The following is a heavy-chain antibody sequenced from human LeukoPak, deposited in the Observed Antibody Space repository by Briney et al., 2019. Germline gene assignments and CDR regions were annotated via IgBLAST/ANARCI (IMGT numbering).Heavy chain of an antibody. V-gene: IGHV4-39*07. D-gene: IGHD4-17*01. CDR1: GGSISRSSYY. CDR2: IYYSGST. CDR3: PRRLRHYFDY. Sequence: SETLSLTCTVSGGSISRSSYYWGWIRQPPGKGLEWIGSIYYSGSTYYNPSLKSRVTISVDTSKNQFSLKLSSVTAADTAVYYCPRRLRHYFDYWGQGTLVTVSS. J-gene: IGHJ4*02.